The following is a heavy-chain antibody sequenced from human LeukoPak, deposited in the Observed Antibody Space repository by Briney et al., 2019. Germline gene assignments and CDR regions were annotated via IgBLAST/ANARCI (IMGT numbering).Heavy chain of an antibody. CDR2: ISGSGGST. CDR3: AKGKWIQPTYNWFDP. J-gene: IGHJ5*02. V-gene: IGHV3-23*01. D-gene: IGHD5-18*01. CDR1: GFTFSSYA. Sequence: GGSLRLSCAASGFTFSSYAMSWVRQAPGKGLEWVSAISGSGGSTYYADSVKGRFTISRDNSKNTLYPQMNSLRAEDTAVYYCAKGKWIQPTYNWFDPWGQGTLVTVSS.